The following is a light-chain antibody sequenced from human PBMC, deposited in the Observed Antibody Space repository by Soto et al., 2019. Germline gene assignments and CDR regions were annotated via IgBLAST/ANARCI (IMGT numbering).Light chain of an antibody. J-gene: IGLJ1*01. V-gene: IGLV2-14*01. CDR3: SSYTTSNPYV. CDR1: SSDIGGYNY. CDR2: EVN. Sequence: QSALTQPASVSGSPGQSITISCTGTSSDIGGYNYVSWYQQHPGKAPKLMIYEVNNRPSGVSNRFSGSKSGNTASLTISGLQAEDEADYYCSSYTTSNPYVFGTGTKLTVL.